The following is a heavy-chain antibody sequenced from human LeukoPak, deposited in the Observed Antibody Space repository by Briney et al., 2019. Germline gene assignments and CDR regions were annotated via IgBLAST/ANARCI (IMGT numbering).Heavy chain of an antibody. Sequence: GGSLTLSCAASGFTVSSNYMSWVRQAPGKGLEWVSVIYSGGSTYYADSVKGRFAISRDNSKNTLYLQMNSLRAEDTAVYYCARVNGDWFDPWGQGTLVTVSS. CDR3: ARVNGDWFDP. CDR1: GFTVSSNY. V-gene: IGHV3-53*01. D-gene: IGHD3-10*01. J-gene: IGHJ5*02. CDR2: IYSGGST.